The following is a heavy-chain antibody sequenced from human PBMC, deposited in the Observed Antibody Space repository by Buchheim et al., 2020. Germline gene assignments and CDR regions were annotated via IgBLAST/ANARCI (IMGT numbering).Heavy chain of an antibody. Sequence: QVQLQESGPGLVKPSETLSLTCTVSGGSISSYYWSWIRQPPGKGLEWIGYIYYSGSTKYNPSLKSRVAISVDTSKNQFSLKLSSVTAADTAVYYCARGDASGSYGWFDPWGQGTL. CDR2: IYYSGST. J-gene: IGHJ5*02. CDR1: GGSISSYY. CDR3: ARGDASGSYGWFDP. V-gene: IGHV4-59*01. D-gene: IGHD3-10*01.